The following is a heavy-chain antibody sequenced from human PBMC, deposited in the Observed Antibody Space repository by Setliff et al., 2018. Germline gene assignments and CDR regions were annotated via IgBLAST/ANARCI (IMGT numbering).Heavy chain of an antibody. V-gene: IGHV4-61*02. CDR3: ARGNMFDGSGRWFDY. Sequence: PSETLSLTCTVSGGSISSGSYYWSWIRQPAGKGLEWIGRIYTSGSTNYNPSLKSRVTISVDLSKNQFSLRLNSLTAADTATYYCARGNMFDGSGRWFDYWGQGTLVTVSS. J-gene: IGHJ4*02. CDR2: IYTSGST. D-gene: IGHD3-10*01. CDR1: GGSISSGSYY.